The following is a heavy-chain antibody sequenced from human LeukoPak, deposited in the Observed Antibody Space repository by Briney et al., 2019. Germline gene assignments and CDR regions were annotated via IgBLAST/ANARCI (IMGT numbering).Heavy chain of an antibody. CDR2: IYTSGST. J-gene: IGHJ4*02. Sequence: NPSETLSLTCTVSGGSISSYYWSWIRQPAGKGLEWIGRIYTSGSTNYNPSLKSRVTISVDTSKNQFSLKLSSVTAADTAVYYCASLKLDDSSGYTGGYYFDYWGQGTLVTVSS. V-gene: IGHV4-4*07. D-gene: IGHD3-22*01. CDR3: ASLKLDDSSGYTGGYYFDY. CDR1: GGSISSYY.